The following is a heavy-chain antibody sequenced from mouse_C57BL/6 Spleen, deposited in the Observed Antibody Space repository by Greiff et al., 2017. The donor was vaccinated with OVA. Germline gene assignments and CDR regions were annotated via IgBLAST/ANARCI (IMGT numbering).Heavy chain of an antibody. Sequence: QVQLKQPGAELVKPGASVKLSCKASGYTFTSYWMHWVKQRPGQGLEWIGMIHPNSGSTNYNEKFKSKATLTVDKSSSTAYMQLSSLTSEDSAVYYCARDELTGAWFAYWGQGTLVTVSA. J-gene: IGHJ3*01. V-gene: IGHV1-64*01. CDR1: GYTFTSYW. CDR3: ARDELTGAWFAY. D-gene: IGHD4-1*01. CDR2: IHPNSGST.